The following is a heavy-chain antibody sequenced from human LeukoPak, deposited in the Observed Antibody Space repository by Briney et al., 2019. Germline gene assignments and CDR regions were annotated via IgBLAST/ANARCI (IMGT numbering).Heavy chain of an antibody. CDR1: VFTFSSYS. V-gene: IGHV3-48*04. CDR3: ARGKDYYDSSGYHQYYFDY. Sequence: GVSLRLFCAASVFTFSSYSMNWVRRAPGEGLEGVSYISSSCSNIYYADTVKGRFTISRDNAKNTLYLQMNSLRAEDTAVYYCARGKDYYDSSGYHQYYFDYWGQGTLVTVSS. CDR2: ISSSCSNI. J-gene: IGHJ4*02. D-gene: IGHD3-22*01.